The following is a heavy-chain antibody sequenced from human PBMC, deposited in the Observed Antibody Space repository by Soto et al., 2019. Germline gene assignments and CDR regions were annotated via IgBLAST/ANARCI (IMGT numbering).Heavy chain of an antibody. V-gene: IGHV4-4*02. CDR2: IYHSGST. CDR1: GGSISSSNW. Sequence: QVQLQESGPGLVKPSGTLSLTCAVSGGSISSSNWWSWVRQPPGKVLEWIGEIYHSGSTNYNPSLKSRVTISVDKSKNQFSLKLSSVTAADTAVYYCARRDSNYGVHYYYGMDVWGQGTTVTVSS. CDR3: ARRDSNYGVHYYYGMDV. J-gene: IGHJ6*02. D-gene: IGHD4-4*01.